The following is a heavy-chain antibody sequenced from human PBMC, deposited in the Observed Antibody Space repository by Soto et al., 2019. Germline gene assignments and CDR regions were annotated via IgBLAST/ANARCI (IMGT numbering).Heavy chain of an antibody. CDR2: IIPIFGTA. CDR1: GGTFSSYA. V-gene: IGHV1-69*13. D-gene: IGHD6-13*01. J-gene: IGHJ4*02. CDR3: ARDVIAAAGTAG. Sequence: ASVKVSCKASGGTFSSYAISWVRQAPGQGLEWMGGIIPIFGTANYAQKFQGRVTITADESTSTAYMELSSLRSEDTAVYYCARDVIAAAGTAGWGQGTLVTGSS.